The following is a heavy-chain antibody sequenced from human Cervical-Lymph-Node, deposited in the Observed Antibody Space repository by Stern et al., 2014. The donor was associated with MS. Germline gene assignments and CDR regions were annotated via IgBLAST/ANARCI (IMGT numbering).Heavy chain of an antibody. J-gene: IGHJ4*02. CDR2: IDERGSRT. CDR3: IRDLAGVSSY. D-gene: IGHD5/OR15-5a*01. V-gene: IGHV3-74*01. Sequence: EVQLVESGGGLVQPGGSLRLSCEGSGYTFSRYWMHWVRQVPGKGLVWVSRIDERGSRTDYADSVRGRFTISRDNARDTLYLQMHNLRVEDTALYYCIRDLAGVSSYWGQGALVTVSS. CDR1: GYTFSRYW.